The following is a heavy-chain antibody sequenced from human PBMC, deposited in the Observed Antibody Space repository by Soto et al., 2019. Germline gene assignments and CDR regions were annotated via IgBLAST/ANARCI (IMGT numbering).Heavy chain of an antibody. D-gene: IGHD1-1*01. Sequence: TGGSLRLSCAASGFTFSSYGMHWVRQAPGKGLEWVAVIWYDGSNKYYADSVKGRFTISRDNSKNTLYLQMNSLRAEDTAVYYCARVTNWNDPFDYWGQGTLVTVSS. V-gene: IGHV3-33*08. CDR3: ARVTNWNDPFDY. CDR1: GFTFSSYG. J-gene: IGHJ4*02. CDR2: IWYDGSNK.